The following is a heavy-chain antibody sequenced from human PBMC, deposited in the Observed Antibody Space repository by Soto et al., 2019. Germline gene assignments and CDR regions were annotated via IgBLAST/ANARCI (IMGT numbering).Heavy chain of an antibody. J-gene: IGHJ2*01. CDR2: VDPSDSYT. Sequence: HGESLKISCKGSGYSFTSYWISWVRQMPGKGLEWMGRVDPSDSYTNYSPSFQGHVTISADKSISTAYLQWSSLKASDTARYYCSRRGVGTVYAKNRWYLDLWGRGTLVPVSS. V-gene: IGHV5-10-1*01. D-gene: IGHD2-8*01. CDR1: GYSFTSYW. CDR3: SRRGVGTVYAKNRWYLDL.